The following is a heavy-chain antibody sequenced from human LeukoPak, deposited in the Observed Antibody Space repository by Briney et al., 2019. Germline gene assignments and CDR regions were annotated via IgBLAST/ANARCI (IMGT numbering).Heavy chain of an antibody. Sequence: GGSLRLFCAASALTFRSYAMIWVRQAPGKGLEWVSTVSGSGGSTYYADSVKGRFTISRDNSNNTLYLQMNSLRAEATAVYYCSKGAASRGYTYVANWGQGTLVTVSS. CDR3: SKGAASRGYTYVAN. CDR2: VSGSGGST. V-gene: IGHV3-23*01. D-gene: IGHD5-18*01. CDR1: ALTFRSYA. J-gene: IGHJ4*02.